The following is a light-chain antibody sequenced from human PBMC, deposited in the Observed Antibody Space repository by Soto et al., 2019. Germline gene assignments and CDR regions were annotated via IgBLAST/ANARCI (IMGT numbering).Light chain of an antibody. Sequence: EIVMTHSPGTLSVSPGERVTLSCGASQSVSSNLAWYQQKPGQAPRLLIYGASTRATGVPARFSGRGSGTEFTLTISSLQSEDFAVYYCQQYTNWPPNTFGQGTRLEIK. CDR2: GAS. J-gene: IGKJ5*01. CDR3: QQYTNWPPNT. CDR1: QSVSSN. V-gene: IGKV3-15*01.